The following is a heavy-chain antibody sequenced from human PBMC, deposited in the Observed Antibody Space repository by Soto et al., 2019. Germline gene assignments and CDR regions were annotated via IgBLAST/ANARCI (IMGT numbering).Heavy chain of an antibody. D-gene: IGHD3-22*01. CDR3: ARGYSVRGYYDSSGYHYFDY. Sequence: QVQLQQWGAGLLKPSETLSLTCAVYGGSFSGYYWSWIRQPPGKGLEWIGEINHSGSTNYNPSLKSRVTISVDTSKNQFSLKLSSVTAADTAVYYCARGYSVRGYYDSSGYHYFDYWGQGTLVTVSS. CDR2: INHSGST. CDR1: GGSFSGYY. V-gene: IGHV4-34*01. J-gene: IGHJ4*02.